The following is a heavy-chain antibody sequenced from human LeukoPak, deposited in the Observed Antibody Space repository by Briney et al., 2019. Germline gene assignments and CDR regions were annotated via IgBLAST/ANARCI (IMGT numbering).Heavy chain of an antibody. Sequence: SQTLSLTCTVSGGSISSGDYYWSWIRQPPGKGLEWIGYIYYSGSTCYNPSLKSRVTISVDTSKNQFSLKLSSVTAADTAVYYCAREGSMTSVTYFDYWGQGTLVTVSS. CDR1: GGSISSGDYY. J-gene: IGHJ4*02. CDR2: IYYSGST. D-gene: IGHD4-17*01. V-gene: IGHV4-30-4*01. CDR3: AREGSMTSVTYFDY.